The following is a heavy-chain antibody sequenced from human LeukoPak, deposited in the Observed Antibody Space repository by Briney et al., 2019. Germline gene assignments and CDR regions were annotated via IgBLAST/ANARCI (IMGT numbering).Heavy chain of an antibody. D-gene: IGHD2-2*02. CDR1: GSTFTTYG. J-gene: IGHJ6*03. V-gene: IGHV1-18*01. Sequence: ASRKVSCKASGSTFTTYGISWVRQAPGQGLERMRWIRAYNGNTNYAQKLTGRLTMTTDTSTSTAYMELRSLRSDDTAVYHCASTYCSSTSCYNYYMDVWAKGTTVTVSS. CDR2: IRAYNGNT. CDR3: ASTYCSSTSCYNYYMDV.